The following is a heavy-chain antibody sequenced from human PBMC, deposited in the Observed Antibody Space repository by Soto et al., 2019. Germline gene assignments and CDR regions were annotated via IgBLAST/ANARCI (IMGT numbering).Heavy chain of an antibody. CDR1: GFTFSSYA. Sequence: EVQLLESGGGLVQPGGSLRLSCEASGFTFSSYAMRWVRQAPGKGLEWVSAISGSGDSTYYADSVKGQFTVSRDNSKNTLYLQMNSLRAEGTAVYYCARRGSGRYYDNWGQGTVVTVSS. J-gene: IGHJ4*02. V-gene: IGHV3-23*01. CDR2: ISGSGDST. D-gene: IGHD1-26*01. CDR3: ARRGSGRYYDN.